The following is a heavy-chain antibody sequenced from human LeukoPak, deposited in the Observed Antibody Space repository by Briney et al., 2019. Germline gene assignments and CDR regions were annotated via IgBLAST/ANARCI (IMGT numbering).Heavy chain of an antibody. J-gene: IGHJ5*02. Sequence: ASVKVSCKASGYTFTSYYMHWVRQAPGQGLEWMGLINPTGGSTGYAQKFQGRVTMTRDMSTSTDYMELSSLRSEDTAIYYCARDNAVGDNAWWFDPWGQGTLVTVSS. V-gene: IGHV1-46*01. CDR3: ARDNAVGDNAWWFDP. CDR2: INPTGGST. D-gene: IGHD1-26*01. CDR1: GYTFTSYY.